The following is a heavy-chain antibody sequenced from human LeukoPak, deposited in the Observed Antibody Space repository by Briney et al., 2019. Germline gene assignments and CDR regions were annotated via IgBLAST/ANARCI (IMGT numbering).Heavy chain of an antibody. Sequence: AGGSLRLSCAASGFSFSTYGMHWVRQAPGKGLEWVALIWNAGTNTYYADSVKGRFTISRDNSKNTLYLQMNSLRAEDTAVYYCAGDTPPGGDYYFDYRGQGTLVIVSS. J-gene: IGHJ4*02. D-gene: IGHD3-16*01. CDR1: GFSFSTYG. V-gene: IGHV3-33*01. CDR3: AGDTPPGGDYYFDY. CDR2: IWNAGTNT.